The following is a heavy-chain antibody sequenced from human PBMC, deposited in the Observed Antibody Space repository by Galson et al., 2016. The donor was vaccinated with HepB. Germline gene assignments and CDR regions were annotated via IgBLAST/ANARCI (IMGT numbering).Heavy chain of an antibody. CDR1: GYTFTGFY. Sequence: SVKVSCKASGYTFTGFYMHWVRQAPGQGLEWMGWINPNSGGTNYAQKFLGRVTMTRDTSISTVYMEVGSLRSDDTAMHYCARGGSSSCDYWGQGTLVIVSS. CDR2: INPNSGGT. CDR3: ARGGSSSCDY. D-gene: IGHD6-6*01. J-gene: IGHJ4*02. V-gene: IGHV1-2*02.